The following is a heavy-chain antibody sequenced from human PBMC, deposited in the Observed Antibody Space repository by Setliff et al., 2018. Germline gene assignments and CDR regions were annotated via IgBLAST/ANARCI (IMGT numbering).Heavy chain of an antibody. CDR3: ARKRSRGSGRKSYYFDY. Sequence: SETLSLTCSVSGGSISSSIYYWGWIRQPPGKGLEWIGSIYYSGSTYYSPSLKRRVTISVDTSKNQFSLKLSSVTAADTAVYYCARKRSRGSGRKSYYFDYWGQGTLVTVSS. D-gene: IGHD2-15*01. CDR2: IYYSGST. CDR1: GGSISSSIYY. V-gene: IGHV4-39*01. J-gene: IGHJ4*02.